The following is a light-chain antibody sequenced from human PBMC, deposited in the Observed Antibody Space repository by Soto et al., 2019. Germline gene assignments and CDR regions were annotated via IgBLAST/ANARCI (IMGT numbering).Light chain of an antibody. CDR2: AVF. J-gene: IGKJ4*01. Sequence: DIQLTQSPSFMSASVGDRVTITCRARQDISNFLAWFQQKPGRAPKLLIYAVFTLQSGVPSRFSGSGFGPEFTLTFISLQTEEFATYDSPHLDFYSLSFGIGTKVEIK. CDR1: QDISNF. CDR3: PHLDFYSLS. V-gene: IGKV1-9*01.